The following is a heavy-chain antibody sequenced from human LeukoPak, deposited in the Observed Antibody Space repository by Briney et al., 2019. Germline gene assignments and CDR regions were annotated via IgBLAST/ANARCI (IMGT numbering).Heavy chain of an antibody. D-gene: IGHD1-26*01. J-gene: IGHJ3*02. V-gene: IGHV3-66*02. CDR1: GFTVSSNY. CDR2: IYNGGST. Sequence: GGSLRLSCAASGFTVSSNYMSWVRQAPGKGLEWVSDIYNGGSTYYADSVTGGFTICRDNSKNTLYLQMSSLRAEDTAVYYCARVFSYREGAFDIWGQGTMVTVSS. CDR3: ARVFSYREGAFDI.